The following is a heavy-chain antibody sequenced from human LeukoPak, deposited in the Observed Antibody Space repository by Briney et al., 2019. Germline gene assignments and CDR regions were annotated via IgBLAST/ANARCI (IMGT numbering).Heavy chain of an antibody. Sequence: GASVKVSCKASGYTFTSYHMHWVQQAPGKGLEWMGLVDPEDGETIYAEEFQGRVTITADTSTDTAYMELSSLRSEDTAVYYCARVGYDSSGWKNWYFDLWGRGTLVTVSS. CDR2: VDPEDGET. CDR1: GYTFTSYH. V-gene: IGHV1-69-2*01. J-gene: IGHJ2*01. D-gene: IGHD3-22*01. CDR3: ARVGYDSSGWKNWYFDL.